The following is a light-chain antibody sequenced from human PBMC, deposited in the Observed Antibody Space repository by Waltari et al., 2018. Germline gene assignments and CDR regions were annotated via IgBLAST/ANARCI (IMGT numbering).Light chain of an antibody. Sequence: QSALTQPRSVSGSPGQSVTISCTGTSSDVGGYDYVSWYQQHPGKAPKLMIYDVNKRPSGVPDRFSGSKSGNTASLTISGLQADDEADYYCCSYAGSQTSEFGGGTKVTVL. CDR1: SSDVGGYDY. J-gene: IGLJ2*01. V-gene: IGLV2-11*01. CDR2: DVN. CDR3: CSYAGSQTSE.